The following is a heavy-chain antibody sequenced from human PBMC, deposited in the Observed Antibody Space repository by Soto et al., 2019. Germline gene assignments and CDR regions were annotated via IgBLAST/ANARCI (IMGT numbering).Heavy chain of an antibody. Sequence: QLHLVQSGAVVKKPGASVTVSCSASGYPVTAYYMHWVRQAPGRGLEWMGGINPATGAAKYTQTFRGGVTMTGDTSRSTVFMELSGLTSEDTAVFYCARGGGVGVAGSAAFDMWGQGTLVTVSS. CDR3: ARGGGVGVAGSAAFDM. CDR2: INPATGAA. J-gene: IGHJ3*02. CDR1: GYPVTAYY. V-gene: IGHV1-2*02. D-gene: IGHD3-3*01.